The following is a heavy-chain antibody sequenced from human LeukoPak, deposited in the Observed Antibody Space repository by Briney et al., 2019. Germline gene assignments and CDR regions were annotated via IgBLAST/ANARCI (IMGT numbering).Heavy chain of an antibody. V-gene: IGHV4-39*01. Sequence: SEILSLTCSLSGGSISSSSYYWGWNRQPPGQGLEWIGSIYYSGSTYYNPSLKSRVTISVDTSKNQFSLKLSSVTAADTAVYYCARHQYYYDSSGYYPDYWGQGTLVTVSS. CDR3: ARHQYYYDSSGYYPDY. D-gene: IGHD3-22*01. J-gene: IGHJ4*02. CDR2: IYYSGST. CDR1: GGSISSSSYY.